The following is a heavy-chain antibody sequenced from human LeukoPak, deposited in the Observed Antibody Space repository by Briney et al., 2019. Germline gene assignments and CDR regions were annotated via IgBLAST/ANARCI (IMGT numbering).Heavy chain of an antibody. J-gene: IGHJ4*02. CDR1: GFTFSSYA. CDR2: INSDGSDT. D-gene: IGHD2-8*01. V-gene: IGHV3-74*01. Sequence: GGSLRVSRAASGFTFSSYAMSWVRQAPGKGLEWVSRINSDGSDTTYADSVKGRFTISRDNAKNTLYLQMNSLRAEDTAVYYCARGTNGIWSFDYWGQGTLVTVSS. CDR3: ARGTNGIWSFDY.